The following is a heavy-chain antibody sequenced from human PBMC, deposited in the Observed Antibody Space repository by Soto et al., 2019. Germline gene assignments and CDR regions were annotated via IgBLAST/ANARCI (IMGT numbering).Heavy chain of an antibody. J-gene: IGHJ4*02. CDR3: AREQQAVEVIYCDY. CDR2: INPGNGQT. CDR1: GYTFTSHA. V-gene: IGHV1-3*01. D-gene: IGHD6-13*01. Sequence: QVQLVQSGAEVKKPGASVKISCKASGYTFTSHAMHWVRQAPGQRLEWMGWINPGNGQTEYSQKFQGSVTITRDTSASTAYMELSTLTSEDTAVYFCAREQQAVEVIYCDYWGQGTLVTVSA.